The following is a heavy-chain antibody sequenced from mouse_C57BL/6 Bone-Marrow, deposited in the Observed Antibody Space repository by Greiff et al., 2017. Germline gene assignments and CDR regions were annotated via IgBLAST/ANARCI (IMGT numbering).Heavy chain of an antibody. V-gene: IGHV3-8*01. J-gene: IGHJ1*03. Sequence: VQLQQSGPGLAKPSQTLSLTFSVTGYSITSDYWNWIRKFPGNKLEYMGYISYSGSTYYNPSLKSRISITRDTSKNQYYLQLNSVTTEDTATYYCARNYGSSYGYWYFDVWGTGTTVTVSS. D-gene: IGHD1-1*01. CDR3: ARNYGSSYGYWYFDV. CDR2: ISYSGST. CDR1: GYSITSDY.